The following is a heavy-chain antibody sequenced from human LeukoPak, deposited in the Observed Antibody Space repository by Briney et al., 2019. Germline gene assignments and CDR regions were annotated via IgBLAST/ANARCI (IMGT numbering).Heavy chain of an antibody. J-gene: IGHJ4*02. Sequence: GGSLRLSCAASGFTFSGSAMHWVRQASGKGLEWVGRIRSKANSYATAYAASVKGRFTISRDDSKNTAYLQMDSLKTEDTAVYYCTRPYYYDSSGYSYWGQGTLVTVSS. CDR1: GFTFSGSA. V-gene: IGHV3-73*01. CDR3: TRPYYYDSSGYSY. D-gene: IGHD3-22*01. CDR2: IRSKANSYAT.